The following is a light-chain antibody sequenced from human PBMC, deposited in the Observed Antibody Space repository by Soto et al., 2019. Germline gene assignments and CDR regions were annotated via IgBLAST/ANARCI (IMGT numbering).Light chain of an antibody. V-gene: IGKV1-5*01. Sequence: DIQMTQSPSTLSASIGDTVTITCRAHQSISSWLAWYEQNPGKAPKLLISEGSILESGVPSRFSGSGSGTEFTLTISSLQPDDLATYYCLQYNSSPLTFGGGTKVEIK. CDR2: EGS. CDR3: LQYNSSPLT. CDR1: QSISSW. J-gene: IGKJ4*01.